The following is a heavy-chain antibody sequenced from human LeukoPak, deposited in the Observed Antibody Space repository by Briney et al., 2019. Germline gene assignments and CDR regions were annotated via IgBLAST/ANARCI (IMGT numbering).Heavy chain of an antibody. D-gene: IGHD1-26*01. CDR3: AKGPVSGSRSPLDY. CDR1: GFTFFSYG. J-gene: IGHJ4*02. CDR2: ISYDGSNK. V-gene: IGHV3-30*18. Sequence: GWSLRLSWAASGFTFFSYGMHWVRQAPGKGLEWVAGISYDGSNKYYVDSVKGRFTISRDNSKNTLYLEMISLRIEDTAVYYCAKGPVSGSRSPLDYWGQGTLVTVSS.